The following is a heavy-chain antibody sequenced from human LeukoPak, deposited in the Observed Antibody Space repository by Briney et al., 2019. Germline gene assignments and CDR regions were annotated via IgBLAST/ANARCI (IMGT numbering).Heavy chain of an antibody. D-gene: IGHD5-12*01. CDR1: GFTFSSYA. CDR3: AKDLVDIVVTSWFDP. CDR2: ISGSGGST. V-gene: IGHV3-23*01. J-gene: IGHJ5*02. Sequence: PGGSLRLSCAASGFTFSSYAMSWVRQAPGKGLEWVSAISGSGGSTYYADSVKGRFTISRDNSKNTLYLQMNSLRAEDTAVYYCAKDLVDIVVTSWFDPWGQGTLVTVSS.